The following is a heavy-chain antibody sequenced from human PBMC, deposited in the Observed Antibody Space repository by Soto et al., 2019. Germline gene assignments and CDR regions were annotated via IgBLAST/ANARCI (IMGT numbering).Heavy chain of an antibody. CDR1: GFTFTSSA. V-gene: IGHV1-58*01. J-gene: IGHJ6*02. CDR2: IVVGSGNT. D-gene: IGHD3-3*01. Sequence: GASVKVSCKASGFTFTSSAVQWVRQARGQRLEWIGWIVVGSGNTNYAQKFQERVTITRDMSTSTAYMELSSLRSEDTAVYYCAAWYYDFWSGPLPGMDVWGQGTTVTVS. CDR3: AAWYYDFWSGPLPGMDV.